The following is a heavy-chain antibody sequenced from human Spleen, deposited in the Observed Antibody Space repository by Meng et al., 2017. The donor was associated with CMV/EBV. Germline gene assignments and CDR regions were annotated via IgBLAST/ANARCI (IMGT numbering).Heavy chain of an antibody. D-gene: IGHD3-10*01. CDR1: GYTFTFYW. CDR3: ARQYFFGSGSSGWYFDL. J-gene: IGHJ2*01. CDR2: IYPGNSET. V-gene: IGHV5-51*01. Sequence: KVSCKASGYTFTFYWIAWVRQMPGKGLEWMGIIYPGNSETRYSSSFQGQVTISADKSITTTYLQWTSLKASDTAMYYCARQYFFGSGSSGWYFDLWGRGTLVTVS.